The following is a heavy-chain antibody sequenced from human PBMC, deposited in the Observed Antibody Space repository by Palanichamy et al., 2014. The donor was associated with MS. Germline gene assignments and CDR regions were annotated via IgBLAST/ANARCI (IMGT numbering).Heavy chain of an antibody. V-gene: IGHV5-51*01. J-gene: IGHJ4*02. Sequence: EVQLVQSGAEVKKPGESLKISCKGSGYRFTNYWIGWARQMPGKGLEWMGIIYPDDSDTRYSPSFQGQVTVSADKSISTAYLQWGSLKASGTAMYYCARQSGSWPWFDYWGQGTLVTVSS. CDR2: IYPDDSDT. CDR1: GYRFTNYW. CDR3: ARQSGSWPWFDY. D-gene: IGHD6-13*01.